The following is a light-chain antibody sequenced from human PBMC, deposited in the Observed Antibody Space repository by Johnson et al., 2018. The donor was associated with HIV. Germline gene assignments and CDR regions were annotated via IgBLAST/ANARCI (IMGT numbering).Light chain of an antibody. Sequence: QAVLTQPPSVSAAPGQKVTISCSGSSSNIGNNYVSWYQQLPGTAPKLLIYENNKRPSGIPDRFSGSKSGTSATLGITGLQTGDEADYYCGTWDSSLRVYVSGTGTKGTVL. CDR3: GTWDSSLRVYV. CDR2: ENN. CDR1: SSNIGNNY. J-gene: IGLJ1*01. V-gene: IGLV1-51*02.